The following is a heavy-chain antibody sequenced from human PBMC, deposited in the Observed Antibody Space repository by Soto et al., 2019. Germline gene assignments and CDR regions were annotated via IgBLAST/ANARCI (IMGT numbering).Heavy chain of an antibody. CDR3: ARQSIAAAGTFLYYGMDV. J-gene: IGHJ6*02. D-gene: IGHD6-13*01. CDR2: IYPGDSDT. CDR1: GYSFTSYW. V-gene: IGHV5-51*01. Sequence: PXESLKISFKGSGYSFTSYWVGWVRQIPGKGLEWMGIIYPGDSDTRYSPSFQGQVTISADKSISTAYLQWSSLKASDTAMYYCARQSIAAAGTFLYYGMDVWGQGTTVTVSS.